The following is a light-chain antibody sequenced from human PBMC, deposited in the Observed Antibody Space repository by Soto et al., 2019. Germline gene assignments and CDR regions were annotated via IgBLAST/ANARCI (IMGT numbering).Light chain of an antibody. CDR3: CSYAGSSAFAV. J-gene: IGLJ2*01. Sequence: QSALTQPASVSGSPGQSITISCTGTSSDVGSYNLVSWYQQHPGKVPKLMIYGDTTRPSGVPNRFSGSKSGNTASLTISGLQAEDEADYYCCSYAGSSAFAVFGGGTKLTVL. CDR1: SSDVGSYNL. CDR2: GDT. V-gene: IGLV2-23*02.